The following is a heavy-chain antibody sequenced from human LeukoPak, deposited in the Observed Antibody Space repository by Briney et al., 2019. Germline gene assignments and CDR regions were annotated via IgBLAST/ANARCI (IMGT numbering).Heavy chain of an antibody. CDR1: GFTVSSSY. Sequence: PGGSLRLSCAAPGFTVSSSYMTWVRQAPGKGLEWVSVIYSGGTTYYADSVKGRFTISRDNSKNTLYLQMNSLRAEDTAVYYCAKGVAAAGTTLDYWGQGTLVTVSS. V-gene: IGHV3-66*01. D-gene: IGHD6-13*01. CDR2: IYSGGTT. J-gene: IGHJ4*02. CDR3: AKGVAAAGTTLDY.